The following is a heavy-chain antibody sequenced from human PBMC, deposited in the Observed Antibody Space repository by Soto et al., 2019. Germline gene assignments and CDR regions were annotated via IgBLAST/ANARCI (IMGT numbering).Heavy chain of an antibody. D-gene: IGHD4-17*01. V-gene: IGHV5-51*01. Sequence: GESLKISCKGSGYTFTTYWIGWVRQMPGKGLEWMGIIYPGDSDTRYSPSFQGQVTISADKSISTAYLQWNSLKASDTSLYYCARWRSTVTSFFDYWGQGTLVTVSS. CDR1: GYTFTTYW. CDR3: ARWRSTVTSFFDY. J-gene: IGHJ4*02. CDR2: IYPGDSDT.